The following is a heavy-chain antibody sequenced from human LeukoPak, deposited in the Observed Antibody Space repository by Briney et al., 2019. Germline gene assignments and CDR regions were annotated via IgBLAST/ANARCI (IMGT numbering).Heavy chain of an antibody. Sequence: PSETLSPTCTVSGYSISSGYYWAWIRQPPGKGLEWIGSIYHSGSTYYNPSLKSRVTISIDTSKSQFSLNLSSVTAADTAVYFCARDPDYYDPGYWGQGTLVTVSS. J-gene: IGHJ4*02. CDR2: IYHSGST. D-gene: IGHD3-22*01. CDR1: GYSISSGYY. V-gene: IGHV4-38-2*02. CDR3: ARDPDYYDPGY.